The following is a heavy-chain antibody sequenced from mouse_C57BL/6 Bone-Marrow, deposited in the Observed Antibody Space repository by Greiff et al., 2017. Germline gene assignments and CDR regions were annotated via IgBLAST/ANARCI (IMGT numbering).Heavy chain of an antibody. CDR2: IRSKSNNYAT. Sequence: EVQRVESGGGLVQPKGSLKLSCAASGFSFNTYAMNWVRQAPGKGLEWVARIRSKSNNYATYYADSVKDRFTISRDDSESMLYLQMNNLKTEDTAMYYCVALLLGGYFDVWGTGTTVTVSS. J-gene: IGHJ1*03. CDR1: GFSFNTYA. D-gene: IGHD1-1*01. V-gene: IGHV10-1*01. CDR3: VALLLGGYFDV.